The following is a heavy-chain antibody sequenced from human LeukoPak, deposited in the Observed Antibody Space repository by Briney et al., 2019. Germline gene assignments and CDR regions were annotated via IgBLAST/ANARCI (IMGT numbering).Heavy chain of an antibody. Sequence: GGSLRLSCAASEFTFSSHAMIWVRQAPGKGLEWVSSITSTSSDIFYTDSVKGRFTISRDNAKSSLYLQMNSLRAEDTAVYYCARLPYCSGGNCYSFVNWGQGTLVTVSS. D-gene: IGHD2-15*01. J-gene: IGHJ4*02. CDR3: ARLPYCSGGNCYSFVN. CDR1: EFTFSSHA. V-gene: IGHV3-21*01. CDR2: ITSTSSDI.